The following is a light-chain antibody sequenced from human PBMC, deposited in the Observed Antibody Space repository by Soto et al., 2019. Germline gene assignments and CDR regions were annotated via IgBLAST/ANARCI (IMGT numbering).Light chain of an antibody. J-gene: IGLJ2*01. CDR3: HSYDSRLGGSV. V-gene: IGLV1-40*01. CDR2: GNS. CDR1: SSNIGAGYD. Sequence: QSVLTQPPSVSGAPGQRVTISCTGSSSNIGAGYDVHWYQQLPGTAPKLLIYGNSNRPSGVPDRFSGSKSGTSASLAITGLQAEDEADYYCHSYDSRLGGSVFGGGTKLTVL.